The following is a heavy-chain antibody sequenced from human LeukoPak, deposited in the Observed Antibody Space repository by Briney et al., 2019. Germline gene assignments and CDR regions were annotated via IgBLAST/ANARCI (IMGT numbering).Heavy chain of an antibody. D-gene: IGHD4-23*01. CDR3: AKQDGGFDS. J-gene: IGHJ4*02. V-gene: IGHV3-9*01. CDR1: GFSFDDYV. CDR2: ITWNSGSI. Sequence: GRSLRLSCAASGFSFDDYVMHWVRQAPGKGLEWVSGITWNSGSIDYADSVKGRFTISRDNAKNSLYLQMNSLRTEDTALYYCAKQDGGFDSWGQGTLVTVSS.